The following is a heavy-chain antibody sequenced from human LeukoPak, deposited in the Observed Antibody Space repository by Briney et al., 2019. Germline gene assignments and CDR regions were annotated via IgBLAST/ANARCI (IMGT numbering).Heavy chain of an antibody. CDR1: GGSFSGYY. V-gene: IGHV4-34*01. CDR2: INHSGST. CDR3: ARGPGIQLWLRGEFDY. Sequence: KPSETLSLTCAVYGGSFSGYYWSWIRQPPGKGLEWIGEINHSGSTNYNPSLKSRVTISVDTSKNQFSLKLSSVTAADTAVYYCARGPGIQLWLRGEFDYWGQGTLVTVSS. D-gene: IGHD5-18*01. J-gene: IGHJ4*02.